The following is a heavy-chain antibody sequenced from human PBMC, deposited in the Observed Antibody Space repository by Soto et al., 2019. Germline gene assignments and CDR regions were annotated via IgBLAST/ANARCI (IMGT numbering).Heavy chain of an antibody. CDR1: GYSFTTYF. D-gene: IGHD3-22*01. J-gene: IGHJ6*02. Sequence: GESVMISCKASGYSFTTYFIGWVRQMPGKGLEWMGFIYPGDSDTRYSPSFQGQVTISADNSISTAYLQWSSLKASDTAIYYCARHVPISSDYYYYGLDVWGQGTTVTVSS. V-gene: IGHV5-51*01. CDR2: IYPGDSDT. CDR3: ARHVPISSDYYYYGLDV.